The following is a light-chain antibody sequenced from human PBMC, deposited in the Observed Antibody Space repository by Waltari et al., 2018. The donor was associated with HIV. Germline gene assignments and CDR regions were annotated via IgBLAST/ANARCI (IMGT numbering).Light chain of an antibody. Sequence: QSALTQPRAVSGSPGQSVTISCPGIALPAGDYTYVSWYQHRPGRTPWLLLFNVDKRHSGVPSRFSGSRSGSTASLTISDLQFDDEGDYYCASYLRSGPLGVFGGGTTLTVL. CDR2: NVD. CDR3: ASYLRSGPLGV. CDR1: ALPAGDYTY. V-gene: IGLV2-11*01. J-gene: IGLJ2*01.